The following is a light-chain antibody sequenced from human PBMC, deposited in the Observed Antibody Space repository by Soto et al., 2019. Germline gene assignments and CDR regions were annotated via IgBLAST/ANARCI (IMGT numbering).Light chain of an antibody. CDR2: AAS. CDR1: QGISSW. Sequence: DIQLTLYTISVSSSVLAIATSPCRASQGISSWLAWYQQKPGKAPKLLIYAASSLQSGVPSRFSGSGSGTDFTLTISSLQPEDFATYYCQQANSFPLTFGGGTKVDI. V-gene: IGKV1-12*01. CDR3: QQANSFPLT. J-gene: IGKJ4*01.